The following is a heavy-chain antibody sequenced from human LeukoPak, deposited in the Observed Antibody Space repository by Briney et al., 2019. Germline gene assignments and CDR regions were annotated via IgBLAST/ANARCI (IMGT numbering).Heavy chain of an antibody. CDR2: IKQDGSEK. J-gene: IGHJ5*02. D-gene: IGHD3-22*01. V-gene: IGHV3-7*01. CDR3: ARDLTPYYYDSSGYDP. Sequence: GGSLRLSCAASGFTFSTYAMSWVRQAPGEGLEWVANIKQDGSEKYYVDSVKGRFTISRDNAKNSLYLQMNSLRAEDAAVYYCARDLTPYYYDSSGYDPWGQGTLVTVSS. CDR1: GFTFSTYA.